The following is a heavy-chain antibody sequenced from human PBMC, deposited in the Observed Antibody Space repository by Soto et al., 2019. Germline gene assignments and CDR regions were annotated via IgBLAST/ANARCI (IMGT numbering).Heavy chain of an antibody. Sequence: PSETLSLTCTFSAASISSSKYYWGWIRQPPGKGLEWIGSIYYSGSPYYNSSLKSRVTISVDTSKNQFSLKLSSVTAADTAVYYCARRGGDSGYDSYHYYGMDVWGQGTTVTVSS. CDR1: AASISSSKYY. D-gene: IGHD5-12*01. CDR3: ARRGGDSGYDSYHYYGMDV. J-gene: IGHJ6*02. V-gene: IGHV4-39*07. CDR2: IYYSGSP.